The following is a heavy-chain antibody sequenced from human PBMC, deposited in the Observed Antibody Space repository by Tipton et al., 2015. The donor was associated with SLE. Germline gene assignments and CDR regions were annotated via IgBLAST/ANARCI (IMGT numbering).Heavy chain of an antibody. D-gene: IGHD6-13*01. J-gene: IGHJ4*02. CDR3: ARGAAAAGTSFDY. Sequence: TLSLTCTVSGGSISSGSYYWSWIRQPAWKGLEWIGRIYTSGSTNYNPSLKSRVTISVDTSKNQFSLKLSSVTAADTAVYYCARGAAAAGTSFDYWGQGTLVTVSS. CDR2: IYTSGST. V-gene: IGHV4-61*02. CDR1: GGSISSGSYY.